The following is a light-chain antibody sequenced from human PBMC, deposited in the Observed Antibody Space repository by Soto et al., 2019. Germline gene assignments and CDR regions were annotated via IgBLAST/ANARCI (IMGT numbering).Light chain of an antibody. CDR1: QGINNY. V-gene: IGKV1-17*03. J-gene: IGKJ4*01. Sequence: DIQMTQSPSAMSASVGDRVTITCRASQGINNYLVWFQQKPGKVPKRLISAASRLQAGVPSRFSSSGFGTEFTLTISSLQPEDFATYYCLHHYSFPLAFGGGTKVEIK. CDR2: AAS. CDR3: LHHYSFPLA.